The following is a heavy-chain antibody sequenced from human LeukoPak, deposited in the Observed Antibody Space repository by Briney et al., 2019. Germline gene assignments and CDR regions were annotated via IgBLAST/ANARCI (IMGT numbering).Heavy chain of an antibody. D-gene: IGHD2-15*01. CDR3: ARVRVAVEALYYFDL. V-gene: IGHV4-59*01. J-gene: IGHJ4*02. CDR1: RVSISSYY. Sequence: SETLSFTCTVSRVSISSYYWTWVRQPPGKGLEWIGHIFYTGNTNYNPSLRSRVTISLDTSKKQFSLKLTSVTAADTALYYCARVRVAVEALYYFDLWGQGTLVTVSS. CDR2: IFYTGNT.